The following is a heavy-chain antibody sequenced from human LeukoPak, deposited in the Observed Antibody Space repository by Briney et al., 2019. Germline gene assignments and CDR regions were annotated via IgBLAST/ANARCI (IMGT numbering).Heavy chain of an antibody. J-gene: IGHJ4*02. D-gene: IGHD5-12*01. V-gene: IGHV5-51*01. Sequence: GESLKISCKGSGYSFTSYWIGWVRQMPGKGLEWMGIIYPGDSDTRYSPSFQGQVTISADKSISTAYLQWSSLRASDTAMYYCARQTDIVATIFDYWGQGTLVTVSS. CDR2: IYPGDSDT. CDR3: ARQTDIVATIFDY. CDR1: GYSFTSYW.